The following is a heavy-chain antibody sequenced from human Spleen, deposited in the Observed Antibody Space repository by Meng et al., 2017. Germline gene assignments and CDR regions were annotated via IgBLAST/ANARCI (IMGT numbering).Heavy chain of an antibody. Sequence: EVQLVESGGGLVQPGGSLRLSCAASGFTVSKNDMNWVRQAPGKGLEWCSSLYSGGSTYYADSVKDRFTISRDNSKNTLYLQMNSLRAEDTAVYYCASYSGDYWGQGTLVTVSS. D-gene: IGHD6-13*01. CDR1: GFTVSKND. V-gene: IGHV3-66*01. J-gene: IGHJ4*02. CDR3: ASYSGDY. CDR2: LYSGGST.